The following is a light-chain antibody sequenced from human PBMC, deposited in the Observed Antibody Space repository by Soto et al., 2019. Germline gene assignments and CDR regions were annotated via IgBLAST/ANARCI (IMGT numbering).Light chain of an antibody. J-gene: IGLJ1*01. V-gene: IGLV1-40*01. CDR2: ANN. Sequence: QLVLTQPPSVSGAPGQRVTISCTGSSSNIGAGYDVHWYQQLPGTAPKLLIYANNNRPAGVPDRFSASKSGTSASLAITGLQAEDEADYYCQSYDTSPSGYVFGTGTKLTVL. CDR1: SSNIGAGYD. CDR3: QSYDTSPSGYV.